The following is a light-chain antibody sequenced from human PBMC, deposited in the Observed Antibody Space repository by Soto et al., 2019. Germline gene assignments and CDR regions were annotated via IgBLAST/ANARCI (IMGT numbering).Light chain of an antibody. Sequence: QSVLTQPASVSGSPGQSITISCTGTSSDVGSYNYVSWYQHHPGKAPKLIIYDVSNRPSGVSNRFSGSKSGNTASLTISGLQAEDEAEYYCSSYTGSSTPVVFGGGTQLTVL. CDR1: SSDVGSYNY. CDR2: DVS. J-gene: IGLJ2*01. CDR3: SSYTGSSTPVV. V-gene: IGLV2-14*03.